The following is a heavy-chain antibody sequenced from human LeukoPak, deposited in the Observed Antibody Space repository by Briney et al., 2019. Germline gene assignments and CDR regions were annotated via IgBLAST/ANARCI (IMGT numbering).Heavy chain of an antibody. J-gene: IGHJ6*03. CDR2: INPNSGGT. CDR1: GYTFTGYY. D-gene: IGHD3-10*01. CDR3: ARLLLWFGEHYYMDV. V-gene: IGHV1-2*02. Sequence: ASVKVSCKASGYTFTGYYMHWVRQAPGQGLEWMGWINPNSGGTNYAQKFQGRVTMTRDTSISTAYMELSRLRSDDTAVYYCARLLLWFGEHYYMDVWGKGTTVTVSS.